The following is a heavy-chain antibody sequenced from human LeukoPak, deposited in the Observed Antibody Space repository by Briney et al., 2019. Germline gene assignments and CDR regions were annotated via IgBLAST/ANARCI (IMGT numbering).Heavy chain of an antibody. Sequence: GESLKISCKGSGYSFTNYWIAWVRQMPGQGLEWMGIIYPGDSNTNYSPAFQGQVTISVDKSINTAYLQWSSLKASDTAMYCAIDLDYGGNSDFGCWGQGTLVTVSS. CDR2: IYPGDSNT. CDR3: IDLDYGGNSDFGC. V-gene: IGHV5-51*01. J-gene: IGHJ4*02. D-gene: IGHD4-23*01. CDR1: GYSFTNYW.